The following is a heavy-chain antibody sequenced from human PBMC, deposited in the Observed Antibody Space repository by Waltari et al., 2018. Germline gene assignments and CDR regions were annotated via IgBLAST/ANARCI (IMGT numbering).Heavy chain of an antibody. CDR3: ARHRDWGSFLFFDQ. Sequence: QVHLQESGPGLMRPSETLSLTCEVSGDSIGTGSYWGWIRQSPGKGLEWVGSIYLSGTTYYNPSLKSRITISIDSSKNQFSLSLGSVIAADTAIYYCARHRDWGSFLFFDQWGRGTPVTVSS. V-gene: IGHV4-38-2*01. CDR2: IYLSGTT. D-gene: IGHD7-27*01. CDR1: GDSIGTGSY. J-gene: IGHJ4*02.